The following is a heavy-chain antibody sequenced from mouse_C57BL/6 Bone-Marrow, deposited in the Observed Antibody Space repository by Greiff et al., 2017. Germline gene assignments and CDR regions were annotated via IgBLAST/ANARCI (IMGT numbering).Heavy chain of an antibody. J-gene: IGHJ2*01. CDR1: GYTFTDYY. D-gene: IGHD2-4*01. CDR3: ARDDYEGDY. V-gene: IGHV1-26*01. CDR2: INPNNGGT. Sequence: EVQLQQSGPELVKPGASVKISCKASGYTFTDYYMNWVKQSHGKSLEWIGDINPNNGGTSYNQQFKGKATLTVDKSSSTAYMELRSLTSEDSAVYYCARDDYEGDYWGQGTTLTVSS.